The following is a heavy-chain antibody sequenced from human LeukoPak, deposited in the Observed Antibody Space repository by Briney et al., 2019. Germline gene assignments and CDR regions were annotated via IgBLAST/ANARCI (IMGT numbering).Heavy chain of an antibody. Sequence: GGSLRLSCAASGFTFSSYSMNWARQAPGKGLEWVSYISSSSSTIYYADSVKGRFTISRDNAKNSLYLQMNSLRAEDTAVYYCARDQRRVLNYFDYWGQGTLVTVSS. J-gene: IGHJ4*02. V-gene: IGHV3-48*01. D-gene: IGHD1-1*01. CDR2: ISSSSSTI. CDR3: ARDQRRVLNYFDY. CDR1: GFTFSSYS.